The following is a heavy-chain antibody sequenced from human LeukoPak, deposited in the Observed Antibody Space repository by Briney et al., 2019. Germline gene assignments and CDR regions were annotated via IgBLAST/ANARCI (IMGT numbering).Heavy chain of an antibody. CDR1: GFTFSSYN. CDR2: ISSSSSYI. V-gene: IGHV3-21*01. J-gene: IGHJ4*02. Sequence: VGSVRLSCTASGFTFSSYNMNWVRQAPGKGLEWVSCISSSSSYIYYADSLKGRFTITRDNSKNSLYLQMNSLRDEDTAVYYCARGKYSGLDYWGQGTLVTVSS. D-gene: IGHD4-23*01. CDR3: ARGKYSGLDY.